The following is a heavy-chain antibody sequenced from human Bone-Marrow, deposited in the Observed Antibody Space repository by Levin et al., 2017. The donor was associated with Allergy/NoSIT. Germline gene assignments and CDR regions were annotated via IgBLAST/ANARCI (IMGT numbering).Heavy chain of an antibody. CDR3: ARTPGGQGNYFAS. CDR2: IYSAGST. Sequence: GGSLRLSCAASGFTVSSNYMSWVRQAPGKGLEWVSIIYSAGSTYYADSVKGRFTISRDNSKNMVYLQMNSLRADDTAVYYCARTPGGQGNYFASWGQGTLVIVSS. J-gene: IGHJ4*02. CDR1: GFTVSSNY. D-gene: IGHD3-16*01. V-gene: IGHV3-53*01.